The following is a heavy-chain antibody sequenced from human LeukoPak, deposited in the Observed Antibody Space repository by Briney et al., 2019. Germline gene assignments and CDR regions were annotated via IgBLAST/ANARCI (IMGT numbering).Heavy chain of an antibody. V-gene: IGHV3-23*01. D-gene: IGHD2-2*01. CDR1: GFTFSSYA. J-gene: IGHJ4*02. Sequence: GGSLRLSCAASGFTFSSYAMNWVRQAPGKGLEWVSAISGSGGSTYYADSVKGRFTISRDNSKNTLYLQMNSLRAEDTAVYYCAKDRRYCSSTSCYEGSYWGQGTLVTVSP. CDR3: AKDRRYCSSTSCYEGSY. CDR2: ISGSGGST.